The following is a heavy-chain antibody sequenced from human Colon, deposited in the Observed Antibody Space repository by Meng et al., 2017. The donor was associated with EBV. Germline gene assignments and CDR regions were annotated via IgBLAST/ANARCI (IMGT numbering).Heavy chain of an antibody. CDR1: GDSITSGDYF. V-gene: IGHV4-30-2*01. CDR3: VRDTRRGGGWFDP. D-gene: IGHD3-10*01. J-gene: IGHJ5*02. Sequence: QVQWQGVRSGLGGPSRPLAPPCAVSGDSITSGDYFLTWIRQPPGKGLEWIGYIYHGVNIYYTPSLRSRVTISVDKSRNQFSLKLTSVSAADTAVYYCVRDTRRGGGWFDPWGQGTLVTVSS. CDR2: IYHGVNI.